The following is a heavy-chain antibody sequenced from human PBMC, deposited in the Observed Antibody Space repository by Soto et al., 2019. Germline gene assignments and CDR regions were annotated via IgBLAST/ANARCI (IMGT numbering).Heavy chain of an antibody. J-gene: IGHJ4*02. D-gene: IGHD3-16*01. CDR1: GGSFSGYY. CDR3: ARGYPTLDPMITFGGVLYYFDY. Sequence: SETLSLTCAVYGGSFSGYYWSWIRQPPGKGLEWIGEINHSGSTNYNPSLKSRVTISVDTSKNQFSLKLSSVTAADTAVYYCARGYPTLDPMITFGGVLYYFDYWGQGTLVTVSS. CDR2: INHSGST. V-gene: IGHV4-34*01.